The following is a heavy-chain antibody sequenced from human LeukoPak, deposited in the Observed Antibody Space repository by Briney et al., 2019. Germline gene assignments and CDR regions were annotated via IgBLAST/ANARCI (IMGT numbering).Heavy chain of an antibody. CDR3: ARLGGYSYLNWFDP. Sequence: SQTLSLTCTVSGGSISSGSYYWSWIRQPAGKGLEWIGRIYTSGSTNYNPSLKSRVTISVDTSKNQFSLKLSSVTAADTAVYYCARLGGYSYLNWFDPWGQGTLVTVSS. D-gene: IGHD5-18*01. J-gene: IGHJ5*02. V-gene: IGHV4-61*02. CDR2: IYTSGST. CDR1: GGSISSGSYY.